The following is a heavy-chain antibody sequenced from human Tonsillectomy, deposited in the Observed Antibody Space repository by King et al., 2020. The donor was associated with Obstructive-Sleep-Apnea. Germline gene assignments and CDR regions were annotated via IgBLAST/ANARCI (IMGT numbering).Heavy chain of an antibody. CDR3: ARARDTAMVTTKNFDY. J-gene: IGHJ4*02. Sequence: VQLQESGPGLVKPSETLSLTCTVSGGSISSYYWSWIRQPPGKGLEWIGYIYYSVSTNYNPSLKSRVTISVDTSKNQFSLKLSSVTAADTAVYYCARARDTAMVTTKNFDYWGQGTLVTVSS. CDR1: GGSISSYY. D-gene: IGHD5-18*01. V-gene: IGHV4-59*01. CDR2: IYYSVST.